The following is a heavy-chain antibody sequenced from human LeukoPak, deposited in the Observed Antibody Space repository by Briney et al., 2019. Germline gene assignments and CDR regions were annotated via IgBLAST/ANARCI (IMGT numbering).Heavy chain of an antibody. J-gene: IGHJ6*03. Sequence: XVRQAPGQXLEWMGWISAYNGNTNYAQKLQGRVTMTTDTSTSTAYMELRSLRSDDTAVYYCARAPSSSWYVDYYYYMDVWGKGTTVTVSS. CDR2: ISAYNGNT. CDR3: ARAPSSSWYVDYYYYMDV. D-gene: IGHD6-13*01. V-gene: IGHV1-18*01.